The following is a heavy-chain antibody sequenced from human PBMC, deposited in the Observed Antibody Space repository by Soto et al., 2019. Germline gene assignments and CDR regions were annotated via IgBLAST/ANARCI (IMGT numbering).Heavy chain of an antibody. Sequence: QVQLVQSGAEVKKPGASVKVSCKASGYTFTSYGISWVRQAPGQGLEWMGWISAYNGNTNYAQKLQGRVTMTTDTSTSTAYMELRSLRSDDTAVYYCARVLIVVVPAAMGYYYYYMDVWGKGTTVTVSS. CDR2: ISAYNGNT. CDR1: GYTFTSYG. D-gene: IGHD2-2*01. J-gene: IGHJ6*03. V-gene: IGHV1-18*01. CDR3: ARVLIVVVPAAMGYYYYYMDV.